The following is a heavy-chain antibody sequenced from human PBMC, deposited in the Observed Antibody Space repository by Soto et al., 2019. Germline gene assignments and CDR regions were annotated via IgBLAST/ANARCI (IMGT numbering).Heavy chain of an antibody. Sequence: EVQLVESGGGLVKPGGSLRLSCAASGFTFSSYSMNWVRQAPGKGLEWVSSISSSSSNIYYADSVKGRFTISRDNAKNSLYLQMNSLRAEDTAVYYCARGVGYCSGGSCREDYWGQGTLVTVSS. CDR3: ARGVGYCSGGSCREDY. D-gene: IGHD2-15*01. CDR2: ISSSSSNI. CDR1: GFTFSSYS. J-gene: IGHJ4*02. V-gene: IGHV3-21*01.